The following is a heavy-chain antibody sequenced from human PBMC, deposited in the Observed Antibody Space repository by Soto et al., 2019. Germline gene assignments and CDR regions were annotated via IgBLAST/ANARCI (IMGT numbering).Heavy chain of an antibody. J-gene: IGHJ4*02. CDR1: GGSISSGDYY. Sequence: SETLSLTCTVSGGSISSGDYYWSWIRQPPGKGLEWIGEINNSGSTNYNPSLKSRVTISVDTSKNQFSLKLTSVTAADTAVYYCARDKITGLFDYLGQGTLVTVSS. V-gene: IGHV4-30-4*01. D-gene: IGHD2-8*02. CDR2: INNSGST. CDR3: ARDKITGLFDY.